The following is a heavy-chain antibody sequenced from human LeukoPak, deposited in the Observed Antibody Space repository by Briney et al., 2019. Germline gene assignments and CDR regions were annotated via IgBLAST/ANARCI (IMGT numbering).Heavy chain of an antibody. D-gene: IGHD2-15*01. Sequence: GASVKVSCKASGYTFTSYYMHRVRQAPGQGLEWMGIINPSGGSTSYAQKFQGRVTMTRDTSTSTVYMELSSLRSEDTAVYYCAGDLSAGGNYYYYGMDVWGQGTTVTVSS. CDR2: INPSGGST. CDR1: GYTFTSYY. J-gene: IGHJ6*02. V-gene: IGHV1-46*01. CDR3: AGDLSAGGNYYYYGMDV.